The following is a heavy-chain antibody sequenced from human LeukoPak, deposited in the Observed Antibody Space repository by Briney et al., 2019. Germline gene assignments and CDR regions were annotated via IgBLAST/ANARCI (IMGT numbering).Heavy chain of an antibody. CDR3: ARTSLTGIAVAGNER. D-gene: IGHD6-19*01. CDR1: GFTFSSYE. CDR2: ISSRGSTI. J-gene: IGHJ4*02. V-gene: IGHV3-48*03. Sequence: GGSLRLSCAASGFTFSSYEMNWVRQAPGKGLEWVSYISSRGSTIYYADSVKGRFTISRDNAKNSLYLQMNSLRAEDTAVYYCARTSLTGIAVAGNERWGQGTLVTVSS.